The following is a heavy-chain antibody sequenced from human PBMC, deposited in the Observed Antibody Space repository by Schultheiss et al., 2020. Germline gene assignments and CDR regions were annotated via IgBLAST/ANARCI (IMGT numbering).Heavy chain of an antibody. J-gene: IGHJ6*02. CDR3: AREAVTATYGMDV. V-gene: IGHV1-69*06. CDR2: IIPIFGTA. CDR1: GGTFSSYA. D-gene: IGHD4-11*01. Sequence: SVKVSCKASGGTFSSYAISWVRQAPGQGLEWMGGIIPIFGTANYAQKFQGRVTITADKSTSTAYMELSSLRSEDTAVYYCAREAVTATYGMDVWGQGTTVTVSS.